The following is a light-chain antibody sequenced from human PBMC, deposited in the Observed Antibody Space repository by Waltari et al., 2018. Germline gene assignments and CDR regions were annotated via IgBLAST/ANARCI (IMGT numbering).Light chain of an antibody. CDR2: YVT. CDR1: SRTIGGYNL. Sequence: QSALTQPASVSGSPGQPITLPCTGTSRTIGGYNLSSWFQHHPGKVPQLVMYYVTKPPSGISDRFSGSKSGNTASLTISTLQADDEADYYCCSYSTSGSWMFGGGTKVTVL. V-gene: IGLV2-23*02. J-gene: IGLJ3*02. CDR3: CSYSTSGSWM.